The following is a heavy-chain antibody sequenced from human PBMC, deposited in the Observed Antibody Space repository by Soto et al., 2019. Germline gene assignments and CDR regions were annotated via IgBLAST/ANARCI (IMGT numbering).Heavy chain of an antibody. V-gene: IGHV3-48*01. CDR1: GFTFSSYS. D-gene: IGHD3-22*01. Sequence: GGSLRLSCAASGFTFSSYSMNWVRQAPGKGLEWVSYISSSSSTIHYADSVKGRFTISRDNAKNSLYLQMNSLRAEDTAVYYFARDDYPSYYDSSGYHFDYWGQGTLVTVSS. CDR2: ISSSSSTI. CDR3: ARDDYPSYYDSSGYHFDY. J-gene: IGHJ4*02.